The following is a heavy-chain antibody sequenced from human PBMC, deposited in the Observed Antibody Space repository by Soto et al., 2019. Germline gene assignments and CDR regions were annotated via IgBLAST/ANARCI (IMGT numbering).Heavy chain of an antibody. J-gene: IGHJ4*02. Sequence: RASVKVSCKVSGYTLTELSMHWVRQAPGKGLEWMGGFDPEDGETIYAQKFQGRVTMTEDTSTDTAYMELSSLRSEDTAVYYCATVYLEWELHPRFDYWGQGTLVTVSS. CDR2: FDPEDGET. CDR1: GYTLTELS. D-gene: IGHD1-26*01. V-gene: IGHV1-24*01. CDR3: ATVYLEWELHPRFDY.